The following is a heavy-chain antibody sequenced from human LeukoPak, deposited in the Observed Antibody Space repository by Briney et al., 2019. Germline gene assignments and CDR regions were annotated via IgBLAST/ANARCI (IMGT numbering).Heavy chain of an antibody. D-gene: IGHD3-10*01. CDR1: GYTFTGYY. J-gene: IGHJ6*02. Sequence: ASVKVSCKASGYTFTGYYIHWVRQAPGQGLLWMGWINPNSGGTNFAQKFQGRVTMTRDTSISTAYLQWSSLKASDTAMYYCARHQVLDGKPNYYYYGMDVWGQGTTVTVSS. CDR2: INPNSGGT. CDR3: ARHQVLDGKPNYYYYGMDV. V-gene: IGHV1-2*02.